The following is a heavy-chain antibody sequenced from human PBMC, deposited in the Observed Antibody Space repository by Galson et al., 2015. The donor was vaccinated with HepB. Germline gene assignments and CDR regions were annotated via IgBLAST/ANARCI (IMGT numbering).Heavy chain of an antibody. Sequence: SLRLSCAASGFTFSSLWMSWARQAPGKGLEWVSRINTRSAGGATEYGAPVKGRFTISRDDSKNTLYLQMNILETEDTAVYYCTSAYGDYNSFPSGVFDYWGQGTLVTVSS. CDR3: TSAYGDYNSFPSGVFDY. D-gene: IGHD4-17*01. CDR2: INTRSAGGAT. CDR1: GFTFSSLW. J-gene: IGHJ4*02. V-gene: IGHV3-15*01.